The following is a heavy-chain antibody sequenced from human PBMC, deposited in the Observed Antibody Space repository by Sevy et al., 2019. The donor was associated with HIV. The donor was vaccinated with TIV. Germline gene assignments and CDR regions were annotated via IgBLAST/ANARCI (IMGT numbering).Heavy chain of an antibody. CDR2: IIPIFGTA. Sequence: ASVKVSCKASGGTFSSYAISWVRQAPGQGLEWMGGIIPIFGTANYAQKFQGRVTITADESTSTAYMELRSLRSDDTAVYYCARDSRGYYCSGGSCYYYYGMDVWGQGTTVTVSS. V-gene: IGHV1-69*13. D-gene: IGHD2-15*01. J-gene: IGHJ6*02. CDR3: ARDSRGYYCSGGSCYYYYGMDV. CDR1: GGTFSSYA.